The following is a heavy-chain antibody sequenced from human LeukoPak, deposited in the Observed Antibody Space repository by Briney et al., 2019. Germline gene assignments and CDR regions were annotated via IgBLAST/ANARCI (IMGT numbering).Heavy chain of an antibody. J-gene: IGHJ4*02. V-gene: IGHV3-13*01. Sequence: GGSLRLSCAASGFTFSSYEMNWVRQAPGKGLEWVSAIGTAGDTYYPGSVKGRFTISRENAKNSLYLQMNSLRAGDTAVYYCVRVAAAGKGFDYWGQGTLVTVSS. CDR2: IGTAGDT. D-gene: IGHD6-25*01. CDR3: VRVAAAGKGFDY. CDR1: GFTFSSYE.